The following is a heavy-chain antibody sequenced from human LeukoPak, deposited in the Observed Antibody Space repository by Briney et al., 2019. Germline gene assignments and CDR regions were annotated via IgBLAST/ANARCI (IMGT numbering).Heavy chain of an antibody. J-gene: IGHJ3*02. CDR2: ISAYNGNT. D-gene: IGHD3/OR15-3a*01. V-gene: IGHV1-18*01. CDR3: ARSGFWTDHPAFDI. Sequence: ASVKVSCKASGYTFTSYGISWVRQAPGQGLEWMGWISAYNGNTNYAQKLQGRVTMTTDTSTSTAYMELRSLRSDDTPVYYCARSGFWTDHPAFDIWGQGTMVTVSS. CDR1: GYTFTSYG.